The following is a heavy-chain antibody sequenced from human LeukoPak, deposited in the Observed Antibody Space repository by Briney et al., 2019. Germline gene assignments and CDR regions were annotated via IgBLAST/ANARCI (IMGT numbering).Heavy chain of an antibody. CDR1: GFTFSDYY. D-gene: IGHD3-10*01. V-gene: IGHV3-11*01. CDR2: IEGTGLTT. CDR3: ARDGSGEWFGELLPYAFDI. J-gene: IGHJ3*02. Sequence: GGSLRLSCAASGFTFSDYYMSWIRQAPGKGLEWVSTIEGTGLTTYYADSVKGRFTISRDNAKNSLYLQMNSLRAEDTAVYYCARDGSGEWFGELLPYAFDIWGQGTMVTVSS.